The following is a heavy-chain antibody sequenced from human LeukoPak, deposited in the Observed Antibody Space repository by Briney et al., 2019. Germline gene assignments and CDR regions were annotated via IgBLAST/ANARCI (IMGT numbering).Heavy chain of an antibody. Sequence: GGSLRLSCAASGFTFDDYAMHWVRQAPGKGLEWVSGISWNSGSIGYADSVKGRFTISRDNAKNSLYLQMDSLRAEDTALYYCAKVSGGSSRSDYYFDYWGQGTLVTVSS. D-gene: IGHD2-15*01. V-gene: IGHV3-9*01. CDR3: AKVSGGSSRSDYYFDY. CDR1: GFTFDDYA. J-gene: IGHJ4*02. CDR2: ISWNSGSI.